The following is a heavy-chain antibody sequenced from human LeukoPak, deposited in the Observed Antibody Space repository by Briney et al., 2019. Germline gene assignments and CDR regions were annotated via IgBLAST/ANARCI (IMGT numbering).Heavy chain of an antibody. J-gene: IGHJ4*02. Sequence: ASVKVSCKASGYTFTSYGISWVRQAPGQGLEWMGWISAYNGNTNYAQKLQGRVTMTTDTSTSTAYMELRSLRSDDTAVYYCARMGYYYDSSGSLNDYWGQGTLVTVSS. CDR3: ARMGYYYDSSGSLNDY. V-gene: IGHV1-18*01. CDR1: GYTFTSYG. CDR2: ISAYNGNT. D-gene: IGHD3-22*01.